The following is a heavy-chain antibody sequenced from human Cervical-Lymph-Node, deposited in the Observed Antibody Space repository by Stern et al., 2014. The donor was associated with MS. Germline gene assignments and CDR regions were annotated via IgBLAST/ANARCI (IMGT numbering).Heavy chain of an antibody. CDR3: ARSDSGLIDY. CDR2: IYPGDSDT. J-gene: IGHJ4*02. CDR1: GFSFTTHW. V-gene: IGHV5-51*01. Sequence: EVQLVQSGAEVKKSGESLKISCETSGFSFTTHWIGWVRQMPGKGLAWMGVIYPGDSDTRYSPSFQGRVTISADESISTAYLQWSSLKASDTAMYYCARSDSGLIDYWGQGTLVTVSS. D-gene: IGHD6-19*01.